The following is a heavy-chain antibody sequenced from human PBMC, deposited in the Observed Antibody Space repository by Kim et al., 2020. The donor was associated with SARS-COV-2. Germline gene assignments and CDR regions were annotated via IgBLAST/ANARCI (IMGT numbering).Heavy chain of an antibody. J-gene: IGHJ6*02. CDR2: IIPILGIA. CDR3: ARDRRHSGYDFLASYYYYGMDF. Sequence: SVKVSCKASGGTFSSYAISWVRQAPGQGLEWMGRIIPILGIANYAQKFQGRVTITADKSTSTAYMELSSLRSEDTAVYYCARDRRHSGYDFLASYYYYGMDFWGQGTTVTVSS. D-gene: IGHD5-12*01. CDR1: GGTFSSYA. V-gene: IGHV1-69*04.